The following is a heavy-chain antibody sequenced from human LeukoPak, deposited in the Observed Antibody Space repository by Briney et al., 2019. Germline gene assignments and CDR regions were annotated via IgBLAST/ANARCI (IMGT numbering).Heavy chain of an antibody. CDR1: GYTFTSYG. CDR3: ARTRTVTTSLHSTLYYMDV. V-gene: IGHV1-18*01. CDR2: ISAYNGNT. Sequence: GASVKVSCKASGYTFTSYGISWARQAPGQGLEWMGWISAYNGNTNYAQKLQGRVTMTTDTSTSTAYMELRSLRSDDTAVYYCARTRTVTTSLHSTLYYMDVWGKGTTVTVSS. D-gene: IGHD4-11*01. J-gene: IGHJ6*03.